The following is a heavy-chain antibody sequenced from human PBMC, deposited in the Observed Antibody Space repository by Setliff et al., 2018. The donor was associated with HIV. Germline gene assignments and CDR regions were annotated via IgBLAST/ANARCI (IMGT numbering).Heavy chain of an antibody. CDR1: GYTFNDYN. J-gene: IGHJ5*02. V-gene: IGHV1-46*02. D-gene: IGHD6-13*01. Sequence: ASVKVSCKTSGYTFNDYNMHWLGQAPGQGLEWMGNSYVSGDRTVYAQKFQSRITITRDTSTSTVYMELSSLRSDDTAAYYCARDFAGQQLVGGWFDPWGQGTLVTVSS. CDR3: ARDFAGQQLVGGWFDP. CDR2: SYVSGDRT.